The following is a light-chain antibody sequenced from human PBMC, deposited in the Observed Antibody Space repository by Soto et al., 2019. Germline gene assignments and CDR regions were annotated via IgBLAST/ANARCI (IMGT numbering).Light chain of an antibody. CDR3: QTWGPGFRF. CDR2: LNNDGSH. V-gene: IGLV4-69*01. CDR1: SGHSSYA. J-gene: IGLJ2*01. Sequence: QLVLTQSPSASASLGASVKLTCTLSSGHSSYAIAWHQKQPGKGPRYLMDLNNDGSHTKGDGIPDRFSGSSSGADRYLIISALHSGDEANYYCQTWGPGFRFFGGGTK.